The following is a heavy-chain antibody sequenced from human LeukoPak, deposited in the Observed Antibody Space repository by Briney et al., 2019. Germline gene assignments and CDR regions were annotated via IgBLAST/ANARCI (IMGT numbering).Heavy chain of an antibody. CDR3: AKTRPLDSSSWSHGDY. CDR1: GFTFSSYA. V-gene: IGHV3-23*01. J-gene: IGHJ4*02. Sequence: LAGGSLRLSCAASGFTFSSYAMSWVRQAPGKGLEWVSGISGSGGSTYYADSVKGRFTISRDNSKNTLYLQMNSLRAEDTAVYYCAKTRPLDSSSWSHGDYWGQGTLVTVSS. D-gene: IGHD6-13*01. CDR2: ISGSGGST.